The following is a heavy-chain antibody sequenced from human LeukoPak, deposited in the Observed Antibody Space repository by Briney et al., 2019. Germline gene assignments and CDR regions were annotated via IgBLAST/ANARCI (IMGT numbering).Heavy chain of an antibody. V-gene: IGHV3-23*01. J-gene: IGHJ6*02. CDR2: ISASGGST. CDR1: GFTFSSYA. D-gene: IGHD2-2*01. Sequence: GLALRLSCAASGFTFSSYAMSWVRQAPGKGLEWGSAISASGGSTYYADSVKGRFTISRDNSKNTLYLQMNSPRAEDTAVYYCAKSVVPAAMGLYYYYGMDVWGQGTTVTVSS. CDR3: AKSVVPAAMGLYYYYGMDV.